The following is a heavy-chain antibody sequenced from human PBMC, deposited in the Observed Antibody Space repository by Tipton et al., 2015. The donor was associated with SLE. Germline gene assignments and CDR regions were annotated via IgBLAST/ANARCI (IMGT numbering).Heavy chain of an antibody. D-gene: IGHD5/OR15-5a*01. V-gene: IGHV4-31*11. CDR2: IYHSGGT. J-gene: IGHJ3*02. CDR1: GGSISNGDYY. Sequence: TLSLTCAVSGGSISNGDYYWSWIRQHPGKGLEWIGYIYHSGGTYYNPSLGSRVTISVDTSKNQFSLKLSSVTAADTAVYYCAGVSRDAFEIWGQGTMVTVSS. CDR3: AGVSRDAFEI.